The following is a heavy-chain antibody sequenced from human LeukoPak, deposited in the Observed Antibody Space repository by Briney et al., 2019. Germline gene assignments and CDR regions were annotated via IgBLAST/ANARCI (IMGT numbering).Heavy chain of an antibody. CDR3: ARALNLLDPVTLDY. CDR2: IIRSSGTI. CDR1: GFTFSSYS. D-gene: IGHD1-1*01. Sequence: GGSLRLSCAASGFTFSSYSMNWVRQAPGKGLEWVSYIIRSSGTIYYADSVKGRFTISTNNAKNSLYLQMNCVIATDTAVYYCARALNLLDPVTLDYWGQGTLVTVSS. J-gene: IGHJ4*02. V-gene: IGHV3-48*01.